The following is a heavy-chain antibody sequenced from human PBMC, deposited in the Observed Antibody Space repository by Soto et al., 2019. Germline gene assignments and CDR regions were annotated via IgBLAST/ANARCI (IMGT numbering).Heavy chain of an antibody. V-gene: IGHV4-39*07. Sequence: PSETLSLTCTVSGGSISSSTYFWGWIRQPPGKGLEWIGSIDYSGTTYYNTSLRTRATISVDTSKNQFSLRLSSVTAADTAVYYCARDLGYCSGGSCYHRFDYWGQGTLVTVSS. CDR1: GGSISSSTYF. CDR2: IDYSGTT. CDR3: ARDLGYCSGGSCYHRFDY. D-gene: IGHD2-15*01. J-gene: IGHJ4*02.